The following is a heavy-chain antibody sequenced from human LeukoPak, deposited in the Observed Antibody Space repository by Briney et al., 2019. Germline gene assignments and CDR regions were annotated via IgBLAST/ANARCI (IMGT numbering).Heavy chain of an antibody. CDR1: GFTFSSYA. D-gene: IGHD3-16*01. CDR3: ASLGAPTYYFDY. J-gene: IGHJ4*02. CDR2: ISGSGGST. V-gene: IGHV3-23*01. Sequence: GGSLRLSCAPSGFTFSSYAISWGRAAPGKGLGWVSAISGSGGSTYYADSVKGRFTISRDNSKNTLYLQMNSLRAEDTAVYYCASLGAPTYYFDYWGQGTLVTVSS.